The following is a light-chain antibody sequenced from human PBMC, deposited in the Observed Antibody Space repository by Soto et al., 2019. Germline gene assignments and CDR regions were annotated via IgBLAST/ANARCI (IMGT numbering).Light chain of an antibody. V-gene: IGLV2-8*01. J-gene: IGLJ1*01. CDR2: EVT. Sequence: QSALTQPPSASGSPGQSVTISCTGTSSDVGGYNYVSWYQQYPGKAPQLIIYEVTKRPSGVPDRFSGSKSGNTASLTVSGLQAEDEADYYCSSYAATNNYVFXSGTKVTVL. CDR1: SSDVGGYNY. CDR3: SSYAATNNYV.